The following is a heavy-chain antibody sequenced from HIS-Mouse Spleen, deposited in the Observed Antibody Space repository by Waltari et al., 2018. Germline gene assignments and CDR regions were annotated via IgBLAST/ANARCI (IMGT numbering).Heavy chain of an antibody. CDR1: GGSISSSSYY. CDR2: IYYSGRT. V-gene: IGHV4-39*07. J-gene: IGHJ2*01. CDR3: AREIPYSSSWYDWYFDL. D-gene: IGHD6-13*01. Sequence: QLQLQESGPGLVKPSETLSLTCTVSGGSISSSSYYWGWVRQPPGKGLVWIGSIYYSGRTSHNPSLKRRVTISVDTSKNQFSLKLSSVTAADTAVYYCAREIPYSSSWYDWYFDLWGRGTLVTVSS.